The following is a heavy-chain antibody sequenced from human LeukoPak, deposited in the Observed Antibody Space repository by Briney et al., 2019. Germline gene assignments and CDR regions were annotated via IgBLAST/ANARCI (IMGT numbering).Heavy chain of an antibody. D-gene: IGHD6-13*01. V-gene: IGHV3-23*01. CDR1: GFTFSSYG. CDR3: AKRRYDTSSLDWFDP. Sequence: PGGSLRLSCAASGFTFSSYGMSWVRQAPGKGLGWVSTISATGANTYYADSVKGRFTISRDNSKSTLYLQMNSLRVEDAAVYYCAKRRYDTSSLDWFDPWGQGTLVTVSS. CDR2: ISATGANT. J-gene: IGHJ5*02.